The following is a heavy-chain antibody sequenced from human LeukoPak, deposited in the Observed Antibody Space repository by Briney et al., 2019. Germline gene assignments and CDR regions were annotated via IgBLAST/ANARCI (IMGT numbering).Heavy chain of an antibody. CDR3: AREAGYGHSGVTNY. Sequence: PGGSLRLSCAASGFTFSSYWMHWVRQAPGKGLVWVSHISSDGSTTPYADSVKGRFTISRDNAKNTLYLQMNSLRAEDTAVYYCAREAGYGHSGVTNYWGQGTLVTVSS. CDR1: GFTFSSYW. D-gene: IGHD5-18*01. V-gene: IGHV3-74*01. J-gene: IGHJ4*02. CDR2: ISSDGSTT.